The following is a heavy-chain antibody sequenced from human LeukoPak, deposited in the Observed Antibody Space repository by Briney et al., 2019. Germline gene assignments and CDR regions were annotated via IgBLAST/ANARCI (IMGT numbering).Heavy chain of an antibody. V-gene: IGHV3-23*01. Sequence: EGSLRLSCAVSGFTFSSYDMSWVRQAPGKGLEWVSAISGSGGSTYYADSVKGRFTISRDNSKNTLYLQMNSLRAEDTAVYYCAKDLSKAVAGAFDYWGQGTLVTVSS. J-gene: IGHJ4*02. CDR2: ISGSGGST. CDR3: AKDLSKAVAGAFDY. D-gene: IGHD6-19*01. CDR1: GFTFSSYD.